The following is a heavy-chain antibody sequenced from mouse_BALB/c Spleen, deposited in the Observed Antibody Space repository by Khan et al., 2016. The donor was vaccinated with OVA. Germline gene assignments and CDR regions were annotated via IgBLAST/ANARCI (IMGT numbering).Heavy chain of an antibody. D-gene: IGHD3-1*01. J-gene: IGHJ3*01. CDR3: SRCCTGGFAY. Sequence: VELVELGGGLVQPGGSRKLSCAASGFTFSDYGMAWIRQGPGKGPEWITFISSLAYNFYYADTVTGRFTISRENDKKILYLEMKSLRSDDTAMYYCSRCCTGGFAYWGHGTLVPVSA. V-gene: IGHV5-15*02. CDR1: GFTFSDYG. CDR2: ISSLAYNF.